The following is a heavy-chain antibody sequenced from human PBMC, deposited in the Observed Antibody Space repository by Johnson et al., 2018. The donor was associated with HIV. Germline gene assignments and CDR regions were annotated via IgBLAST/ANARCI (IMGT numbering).Heavy chain of an antibody. CDR1: GFTFTGCG. CDR3: ARDRGGYYYDSSGLDAFDI. Sequence: VQLVESGGGLVQPGGSLRLSCAASGFTFTGCGMHWVRQAPGKGLEWVAVISYDGSHKYYADSVKGRFTISRDNSKHTLYLQMNSLRPEDTAVYYCARDRGGYYYDSSGLDAFDIWGQGTVVTVSS. CDR2: ISYDGSHK. J-gene: IGHJ3*02. D-gene: IGHD3-22*01. V-gene: IGHV3-30*03.